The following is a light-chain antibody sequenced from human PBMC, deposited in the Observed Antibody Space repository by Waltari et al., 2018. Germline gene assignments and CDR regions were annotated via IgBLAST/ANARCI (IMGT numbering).Light chain of an antibody. Sequence: DIQMTHSPSSLSAAVGARVTHPFWASQGSSSYLAWYHPKPGDAPKLLLSAASILQPGVPSWLSSTGSRAEVTVTISSLPHEDVATYYGRKYNSDPRTSGGGTKVAIK. J-gene: IGKJ4*01. CDR2: AAS. CDR1: QGSSSY. CDR3: RKYNSDPRT. V-gene: IGKV1-27*01.